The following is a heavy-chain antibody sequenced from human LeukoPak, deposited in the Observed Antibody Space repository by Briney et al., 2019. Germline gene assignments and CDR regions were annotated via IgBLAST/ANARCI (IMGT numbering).Heavy chain of an antibody. CDR3: ARAKYCGGDCYYYFDY. J-gene: IGHJ4*02. V-gene: IGHV4-61*01. Sequence: SETLSLTCTVSGGSVSSGSYSWSWIRQPPGKGLEWIGYIYYSGRTSYDTSLKGRLTISLDTSNNQLSLKLSSVTAADTAVYYCARAKYCGGDCYYYFDYWGQGTLVTVSS. CDR2: IYYSGRT. D-gene: IGHD2-21*02. CDR1: GGSVSSGSYS.